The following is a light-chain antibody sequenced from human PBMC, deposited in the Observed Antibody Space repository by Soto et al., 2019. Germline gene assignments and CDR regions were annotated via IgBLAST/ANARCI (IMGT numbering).Light chain of an antibody. Sequence: EIVMTQSPATLSVSLGERATLSCRASQSVTNSNLAWYQQKLGQAPRLLFYGVSTRSTGVPARFSGSGFVRKFTLTISSLQSEDFAVYYCQQYSSWPLTFVGGTKAEIK. CDR3: QQYSSWPLT. V-gene: IGKV3-15*01. CDR1: QSVTNSN. J-gene: IGKJ4*01. CDR2: GVS.